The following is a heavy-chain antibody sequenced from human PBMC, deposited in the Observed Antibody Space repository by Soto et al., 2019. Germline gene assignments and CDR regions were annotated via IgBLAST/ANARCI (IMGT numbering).Heavy chain of an antibody. CDR3: ARAPHYDICTGYHYYYSGIDV. CDR2: MNPNSGTT. J-gene: IGHJ6*02. V-gene: IGHV1-8*01. CDR1: GYTFTSYD. Sequence: ASVKVSCKASGYTFTSYDINWGRQATGQGLEWMGWMNPNSGTTGYAQKLQGRVTMTRNTSISTAYMELSSLRSEDTAVYYCARAPHYDICTGYHYYYSGIDVRGQGTTVTVSS. D-gene: IGHD3-9*01.